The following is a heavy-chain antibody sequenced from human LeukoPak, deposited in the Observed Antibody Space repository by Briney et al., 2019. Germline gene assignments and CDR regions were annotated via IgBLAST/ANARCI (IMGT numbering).Heavy chain of an antibody. D-gene: IGHD2-2*01. V-gene: IGHV1-69*13. CDR1: GGTFSSYA. CDR3: AREVVVPAARFDP. Sequence: EASVKVSCTASGGTFSSYAISWVRQAPGQGLEWMGGIIPIFGTANYAQKFQGRVTITADESTSTAYMELSSLRSEDTAVYYCAREVVVPAARFDPWGQGTLVTVSS. J-gene: IGHJ5*02. CDR2: IIPIFGTA.